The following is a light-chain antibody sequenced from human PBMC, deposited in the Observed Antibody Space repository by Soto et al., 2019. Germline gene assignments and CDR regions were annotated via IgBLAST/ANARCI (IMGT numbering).Light chain of an antibody. CDR2: GAS. Sequence: EIVMTQSPATLSVSPGERATLSCRASQSVSSNLAWYQQKPGQAPRLLIYGASTRATGIPDRFRGSGSGTDFTLTISRLEPEDFAVYYCQQYGSSPPTFGQGTKVDIK. V-gene: IGKV3-20*01. J-gene: IGKJ1*01. CDR1: QSVSSN. CDR3: QQYGSSPPT.